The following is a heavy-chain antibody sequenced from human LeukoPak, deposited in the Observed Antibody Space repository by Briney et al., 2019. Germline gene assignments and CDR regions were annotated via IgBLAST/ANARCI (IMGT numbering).Heavy chain of an antibody. D-gene: IGHD3-3*01. J-gene: IGHJ4*02. CDR1: GFTFSSYA. Sequence: PGGSLRLSCAASGFTFSSYAMSWVRQAPGKGLEWVSAISGSGGSTYYADSVKGRFTISRDNSKNTLYLQMNSLRAEDTAVYYCAKDLRFEWLSPRSDFDYWGQGTLVTVSS. V-gene: IGHV3-23*01. CDR3: AKDLRFEWLSPRSDFDY. CDR2: ISGSGGST.